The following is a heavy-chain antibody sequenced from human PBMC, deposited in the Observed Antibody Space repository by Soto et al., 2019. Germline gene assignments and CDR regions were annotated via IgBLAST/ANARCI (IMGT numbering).Heavy chain of an antibody. CDR1: GFTFSTYA. V-gene: IGHV3-23*01. CDR3: AKDSCSCGNCYFNRLYGMDV. CDR2: ISGSGGST. J-gene: IGHJ6*02. D-gene: IGHD2-15*01. Sequence: EVQLLESGGGLVQPGGSLRLSCAASGFTFSTYAINWVRQAPGKGLEWVSAISGSGGSTYYADSVKGRFTISRDNSQNTMYLQMNRLRAEDTAVYYCAKDSCSCGNCYFNRLYGMDVWGQGTTVTVSS.